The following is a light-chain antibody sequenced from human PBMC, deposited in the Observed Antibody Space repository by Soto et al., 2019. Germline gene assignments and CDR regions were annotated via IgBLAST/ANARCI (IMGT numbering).Light chain of an antibody. J-gene: IGKJ2*01. CDR3: HQYGSSSYT. V-gene: IGKV3-20*01. Sequence: EIGLTQSPGTLSLSPGERATLSCRASQSVSSSYLAWYQQKPGQAPRLLIYGASSRATGIPDRFSGSGSGTDFTLTISRLEPEYFAVYYCHQYGSSSYTFGQGTKLEIK. CDR2: GAS. CDR1: QSVSSSY.